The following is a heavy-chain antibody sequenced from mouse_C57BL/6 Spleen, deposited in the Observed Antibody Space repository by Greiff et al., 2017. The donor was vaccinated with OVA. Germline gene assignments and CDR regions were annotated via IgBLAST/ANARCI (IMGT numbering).Heavy chain of an antibody. CDR2: INPGSGGT. V-gene: IGHV1-54*01. CDR3: ARQDDYDGGFAY. Sequence: QVQLKQSGAELVRPGTSVKVSCKASGYAFTNYLIEWVKQRPGQGLEWIGVINPGSGGTNYNEKFKGKATLTADKSSSTAYMQLSSLTSEDSAVYFCARQDDYDGGFAYWGQGTLVTVSA. J-gene: IGHJ3*01. D-gene: IGHD2-4*01. CDR1: GYAFTNYL.